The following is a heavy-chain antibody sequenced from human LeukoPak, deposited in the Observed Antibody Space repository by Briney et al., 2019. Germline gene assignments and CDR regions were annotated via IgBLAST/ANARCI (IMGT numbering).Heavy chain of an antibody. CDR1: GYTFTGYY. D-gene: IGHD6-13*01. CDR2: INPNSGGT. V-gene: IGHV1-2*02. Sequence: ASVKVSCKASGYTFTGYYMHWVRQAPGQGLEWMGWINPNSGGTNYAQKFQGRVTMTRDTSISTAYMELSRLRSEDTAVYYCARDGIAAASLSSVKYYYYYMDVWGKGTTVTVSS. J-gene: IGHJ6*03. CDR3: ARDGIAAASLSSVKYYYYYMDV.